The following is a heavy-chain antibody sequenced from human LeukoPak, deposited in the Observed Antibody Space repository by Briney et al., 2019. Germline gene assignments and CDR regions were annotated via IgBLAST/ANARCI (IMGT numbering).Heavy chain of an antibody. CDR2: IYYSGST. Sequence: SETLSLTCTVSGGSISSYYWSWIRQPPGEGPEWIGYIYYSGSTNYNPSLKSRVTISVDTSKNQFSLKLSSVTAADTAVYYCARVFEGSGGARYYYYYMDVWGKGTTVTVSS. V-gene: IGHV4-59*01. J-gene: IGHJ6*03. D-gene: IGHD3-16*01. CDR1: GGSISSYY. CDR3: ARVFEGSGGARYYYYYMDV.